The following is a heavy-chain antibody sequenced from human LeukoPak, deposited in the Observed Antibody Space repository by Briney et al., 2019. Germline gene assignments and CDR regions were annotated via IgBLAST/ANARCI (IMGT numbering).Heavy chain of an antibody. CDR2: IYYSGST. CDR1: GGSISPISSNNYH. Sequence: SETLSLTCIVSGGSISPISSNNYHWGWIRQPPGKGLEWIGSIYYSGSTYYNPSLKSRVTISVDTSKNQFSLKLSSVTAADTALYYCAREMGVVTAHGIDVWGQGTTVTVSS. D-gene: IGHD4-23*01. V-gene: IGHV4-39*02. CDR3: AREMGVVTAHGIDV. J-gene: IGHJ6*02.